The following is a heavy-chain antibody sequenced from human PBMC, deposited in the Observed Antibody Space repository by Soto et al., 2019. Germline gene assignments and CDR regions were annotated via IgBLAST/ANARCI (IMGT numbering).Heavy chain of an antibody. CDR1: GYTFTSYG. D-gene: IGHD2-15*01. CDR3: ARGADIVVVVALPYYYYYGMDV. J-gene: IGHJ6*02. CDR2: ISAYNGNT. Sequence: QVQLVQSGAEVKKPGASVKVSCKASGYTFTSYGISWVRQAPGQGLEWMGWISAYNGNTNYAQKLQGRVTMTTDTSTSTAYMELRSLRSDDTAVYYCARGADIVVVVALPYYYYYGMDVWGQGTKVTVSS. V-gene: IGHV1-18*01.